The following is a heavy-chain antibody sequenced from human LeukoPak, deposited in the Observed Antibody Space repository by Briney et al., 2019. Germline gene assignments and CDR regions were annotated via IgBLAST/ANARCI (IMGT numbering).Heavy chain of an antibody. V-gene: IGHV3-21*01. CDR1: GFTFTTYS. J-gene: IGHJ4*02. Sequence: PGGSLRLSCAASGFTFTTYSMDWVRQAPGKGLEWVSSISSTGTYIYYTDSVKGRFTISRDNSKNTLYLQMNSLRAEDTALYYCARGQEYYYDSSAYSKFDYWGQGTLVTVSS. CDR3: ARGQEYYYDSSAYSKFDY. CDR2: ISSTGTYI. D-gene: IGHD3-22*01.